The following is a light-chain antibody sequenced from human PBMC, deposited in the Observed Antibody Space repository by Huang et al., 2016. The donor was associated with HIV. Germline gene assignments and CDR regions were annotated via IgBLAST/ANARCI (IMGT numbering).Light chain of an antibody. V-gene: IGKV1-39*01. CDR3: QQTYTGVT. Sequence: DIQMTQSPSSLSASVGDRVTITCRASQSINTYLNWFQQKPGKAPKVLISAASTLQSGVPSRFSGGGWGTHVTLTITCLQPEDVASDYCQQTYTGVTFGQGTKVEIK. CDR2: AAS. CDR1: QSINTY. J-gene: IGKJ1*01.